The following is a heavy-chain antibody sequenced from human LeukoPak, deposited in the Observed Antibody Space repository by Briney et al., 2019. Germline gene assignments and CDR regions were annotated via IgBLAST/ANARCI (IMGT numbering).Heavy chain of an antibody. Sequence: GGSLKISCKGSGYSFTSYWIGWVRQMPGKGLEWMGIIYPGDSDTRYSPSFQGQVTISADKSISTAYLQWSSLKASDTAMYYCARQIAVAGTRVWFDPWGQGTLVTVSS. CDR3: ARQIAVAGTRVWFDP. CDR2: IYPGDSDT. J-gene: IGHJ5*02. CDR1: GYSFTSYW. D-gene: IGHD6-19*01. V-gene: IGHV5-51*01.